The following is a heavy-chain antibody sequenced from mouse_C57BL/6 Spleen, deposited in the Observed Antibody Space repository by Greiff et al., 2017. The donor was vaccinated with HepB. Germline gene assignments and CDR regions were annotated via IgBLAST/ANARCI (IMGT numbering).Heavy chain of an antibody. CDR1: GFNIKDYY. V-gene: IGHV14-1*01. CDR2: IDPEDGDT. Sequence: VHVKQSGAELVRPGASVKLSCTASGFNIKDYYMHWVKQRPEQGLEWIGRIDPEDGDTEYAPKFQGKATMTADTSSNTAYLQLSSLTSEDTAVYYCISYSNYGYFDVWGTGTTVTVSS. CDR3: ISYSNYGYFDV. J-gene: IGHJ1*03. D-gene: IGHD2-5*01.